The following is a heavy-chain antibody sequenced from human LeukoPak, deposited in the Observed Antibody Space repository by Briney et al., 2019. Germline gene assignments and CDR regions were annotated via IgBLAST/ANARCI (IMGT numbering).Heavy chain of an antibody. Sequence: EWIGYVYYSGSTNYNPSLKSRVTISVDTSKNQFSLKLTSLTAADTAVYYCARKTVTSWCFDLWGRDTLVTVSS. D-gene: IGHD4-17*01. V-gene: IGHV4-59*08. CDR3: ARKTVTSWCFDL. J-gene: IGHJ2*01. CDR2: VYYSGST.